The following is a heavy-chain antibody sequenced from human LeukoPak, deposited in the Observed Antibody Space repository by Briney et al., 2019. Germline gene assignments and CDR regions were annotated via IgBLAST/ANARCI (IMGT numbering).Heavy chain of an antibody. V-gene: IGHV1-18*01. CDR2: ISAYNGNT. Sequence: ASVKVSCKASGYTFTSYGISWVRQAPGQGLEWMGWISAYNGNTNYAQKLQGRVTMTTDTSTSTAYMELRSPRSDDTAVYYCARTRYHEEVGTQSSPDAFDIWGQGTMVTVSS. D-gene: IGHD1-26*01. J-gene: IGHJ3*02. CDR1: GYTFTSYG. CDR3: ARTRYHEEVGTQSSPDAFDI.